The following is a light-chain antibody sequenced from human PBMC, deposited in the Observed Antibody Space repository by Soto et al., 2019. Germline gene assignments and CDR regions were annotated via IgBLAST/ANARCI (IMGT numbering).Light chain of an antibody. V-gene: IGLV2-8*01. CDR3: SSYAGSNKLL. J-gene: IGLJ2*01. CDR1: SSDVGGYNY. Sequence: QSALTQPPSASGSPGQSVTISCTGTSSDVGGYNYVSWYQQHPGKAPKLMIYEVSKRPSGVPDRFSGSKSGNTASPTVSGLQAEDEADYYCSSYAGSNKLLFGGGTKLTVL. CDR2: EVS.